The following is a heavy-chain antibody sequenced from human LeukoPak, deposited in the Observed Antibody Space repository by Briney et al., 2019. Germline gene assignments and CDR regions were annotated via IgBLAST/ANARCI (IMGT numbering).Heavy chain of an antibody. CDR1: GFTFSSYS. J-gene: IGHJ4*02. Sequence: GGSLRLSCAASGFTFSSYSMNWVRQAPGKGLEWVSSISSSSSYIYYADSVKGRFTISRDNAKNSLYLQMNSLRAEDTAVYYCARGPRTAAGTVGDYWGQGTLVTVSS. CDR2: ISSSSSYI. D-gene: IGHD6-13*01. V-gene: IGHV3-21*01. CDR3: ARGPRTAAGTVGDY.